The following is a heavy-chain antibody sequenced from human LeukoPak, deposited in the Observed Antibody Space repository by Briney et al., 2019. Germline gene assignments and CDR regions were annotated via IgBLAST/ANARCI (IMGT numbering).Heavy chain of an antibody. D-gene: IGHD5-12*01. J-gene: IGHJ4*02. V-gene: IGHV4-39*07. Sequence: SSETLSLTCTVSGGSISSGSYYWSWIRQPPGKGLEWIGEINHSGSTNYNPSLKSRVTISVDTSKNQFSLKLSSVTAADTAVYYCARRFSWLRFDYWGQGTLVTVSS. CDR1: GGSISSGSYY. CDR3: ARRFSWLRFDY. CDR2: INHSGST.